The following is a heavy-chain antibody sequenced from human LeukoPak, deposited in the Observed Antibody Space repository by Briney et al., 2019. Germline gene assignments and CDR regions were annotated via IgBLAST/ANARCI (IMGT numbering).Heavy chain of an antibody. V-gene: IGHV1-18*01. CDR2: ISAYNGNT. Sequence: ASVKVSCKASGYTFTSYGISWVRQAPGQGLEWMGWISAYNGNTNYAQKLQGRVTMTTDTSTSTAYMELSSLRSEDTAVYYCARQKVEWELLPWSAFDIWGQGTMVTVSS. D-gene: IGHD1-26*01. CDR3: ARQKVEWELLPWSAFDI. CDR1: GYTFTSYG. J-gene: IGHJ3*02.